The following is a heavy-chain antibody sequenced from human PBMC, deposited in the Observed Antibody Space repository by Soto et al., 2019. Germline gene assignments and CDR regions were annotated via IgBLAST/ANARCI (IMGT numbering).Heavy chain of an antibody. CDR2: ISGSGGST. V-gene: IGHV3-23*01. D-gene: IGHD2-15*01. CDR3: AKVSILEPYYYMDV. Sequence: GGSLRLSCAASGFTFSSYAMSWVRQAPGKGLEWVSAISGSGGSTYYADSVKGRFTISRDNSKNTLYLQMNSLRAEDTAVYYCAKVSILEPYYYMDVWGKGTTVTVSS. CDR1: GFTFSSYA. J-gene: IGHJ6*03.